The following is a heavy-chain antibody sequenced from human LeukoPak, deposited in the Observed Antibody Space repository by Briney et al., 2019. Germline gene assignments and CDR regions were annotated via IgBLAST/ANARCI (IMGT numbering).Heavy chain of an antibody. CDR1: GGTFSSYA. D-gene: IGHD2-2*01. CDR3: ARVLGYCSSTSCQDNWFDP. J-gene: IGHJ5*02. Sequence: SVKVSCKASGGTFSSYAISWVRQAPGQGLEWMGRIIPIFGTANYAQKFQGRVTITADESTSTAYMELSSLRSEDTAVYYCARVLGYCSSTSCQDNWFDPWGQGTLVTVSS. CDR2: IIPIFGTA. V-gene: IGHV1-69*15.